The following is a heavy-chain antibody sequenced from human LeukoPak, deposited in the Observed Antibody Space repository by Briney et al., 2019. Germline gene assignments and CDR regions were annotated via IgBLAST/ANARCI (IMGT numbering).Heavy chain of an antibody. J-gene: IGHJ4*02. V-gene: IGHV4-34*01. CDR1: GVSFSGYY. Sequence: SETLSLTCAVYGVSFSGYYWSWIRQPPGKGLEWIGEINHSGSTNYNPSLKSRVTISVDTSKNQFSLKLSSVTAADTAVYYCARAEGIAASSPSGYWGQGTLVTVSS. CDR3: ARAEGIAASSPSGY. CDR2: INHSGST. D-gene: IGHD6-13*01.